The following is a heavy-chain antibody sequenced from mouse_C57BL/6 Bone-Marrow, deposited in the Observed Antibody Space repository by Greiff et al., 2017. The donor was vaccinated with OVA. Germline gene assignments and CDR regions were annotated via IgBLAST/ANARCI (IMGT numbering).Heavy chain of an antibody. CDR3: ARVGYYYGSSPYYAMDY. CDR2: IYPRSGNT. Sequence: QVHVKQSGAELARPGASVKLSCKASGYTFTSYGISWVKQRTGQGLEWIGEIYPRSGNTYYNEKFKGKATLTADKSSSTAYMELRSLTSEDSAVYFCARVGYYYGSSPYYAMDYWGQGTSVTVSS. V-gene: IGHV1-81*01. CDR1: GYTFTSYG. D-gene: IGHD1-1*01. J-gene: IGHJ4*01.